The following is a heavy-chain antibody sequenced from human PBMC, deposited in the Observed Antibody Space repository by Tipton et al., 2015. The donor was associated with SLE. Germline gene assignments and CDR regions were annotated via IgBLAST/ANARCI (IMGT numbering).Heavy chain of an antibody. CDR1: GFTFSSYG. J-gene: IGHJ4*02. Sequence: SLRLSCAASGFTFSSYGMHWVRQAPGKGLEWVAVISYDGSNKYYADSVKGRFTIPRDNSKNTLYLQMNSLRAEDTAVYYCARWGLQAVAGTNCFGYWGQGTLVTVSS. CDR3: ARWGLQAVAGTNCFGY. CDR2: ISYDGSNK. V-gene: IGHV3-30*03. D-gene: IGHD6-19*01.